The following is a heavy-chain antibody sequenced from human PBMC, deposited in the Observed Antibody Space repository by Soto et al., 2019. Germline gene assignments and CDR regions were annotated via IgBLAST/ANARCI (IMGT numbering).Heavy chain of an antibody. V-gene: IGHV1-18*01. CDR1: GYTFTSYG. D-gene: IGHD2-2*01. Sequence: QVQLVQSGAEVKKPGASVKVSCKASGYTFTSYGISWVRQAPGQGLEWMGWISAYNGNTNYAQKLQGRVTMTTDTSTSTAYMELRSLRSDDTAVYYCARDGVLVPAAMVGYYYYGMDVWGQGTTVTVSS. CDR3: ARDGVLVPAAMVGYYYYGMDV. J-gene: IGHJ6*02. CDR2: ISAYNGNT.